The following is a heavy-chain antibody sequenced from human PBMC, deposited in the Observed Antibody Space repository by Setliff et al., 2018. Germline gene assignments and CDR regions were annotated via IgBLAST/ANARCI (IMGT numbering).Heavy chain of an antibody. Sequence: SVKVSCKASGGTFSNYAVNWVRQAPGQGLEWMGGIIPFFRTANYAQNFQDRVTITTDKTTSTAFMELSSLRSEDTAVYYCVREGVDSRSSTDYRYYMDVWGKGTTVTVSS. CDR2: IIPFFRTA. J-gene: IGHJ6*03. CDR1: GGTFSNYA. D-gene: IGHD3-22*01. CDR3: VREGVDSRSSTDYRYYMDV. V-gene: IGHV1-69*05.